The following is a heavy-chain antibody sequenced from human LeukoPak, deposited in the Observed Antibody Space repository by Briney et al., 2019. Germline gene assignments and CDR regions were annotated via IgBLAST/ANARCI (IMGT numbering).Heavy chain of an antibody. CDR2: INPNSGGT. D-gene: IGHD5-12*01. V-gene: IGHV1-2*02. CDR3: ARSGYDYVYYFDY. J-gene: IGHJ4*02. CDR1: GYTFTGYY. Sequence: ASVKVSCKASGYTFTGYYMHWVRQAPGPGLEWMGWINPNSGGTNYAQKFQGRVTMTRDTSISTAYMELSRLRSDDTAVYYCARSGYDYVYYFDYWGQGTLVTVSS.